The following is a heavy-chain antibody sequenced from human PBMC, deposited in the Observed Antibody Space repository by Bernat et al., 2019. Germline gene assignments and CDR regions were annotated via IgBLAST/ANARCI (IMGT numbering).Heavy chain of an antibody. J-gene: IGHJ4*02. D-gene: IGHD1-1*01. Sequence: EVQLVESGGGVVQPGGSLRLSCAPSGFIFHAYVMHWVRQAPGMGLEWVSRINHDSTATSYADSVRGRFTISRDNSKNSLYLQINSLRVEDTALYYCVKDNANWAFDYWGRGTLVTVSS. CDR3: VKDNANWAFDY. V-gene: IGHV3-43*02. CDR2: INHDSTAT. CDR1: GFIFHAYV.